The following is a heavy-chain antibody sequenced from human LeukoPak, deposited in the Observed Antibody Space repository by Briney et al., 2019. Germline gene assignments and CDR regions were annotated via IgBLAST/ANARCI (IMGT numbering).Heavy chain of an antibody. CDR2: INIDGSST. D-gene: IGHD2-8*01. CDR1: GFTFSSYW. CDR3: ARDNGGVDN. Sequence: GGSLRLSCVASGFTFSSYWMHWVRQAPGKGLVWVSHINIDGSSTNYADSVKGRFTISRDNTKNTLYPQMSSLRAEDTAVYYCARDNGGVDNWGQGTLVTVSS. V-gene: IGHV3-74*01. J-gene: IGHJ4*02.